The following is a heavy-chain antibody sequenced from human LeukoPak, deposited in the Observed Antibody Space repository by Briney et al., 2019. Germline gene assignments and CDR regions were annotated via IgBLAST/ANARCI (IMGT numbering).Heavy chain of an antibody. J-gene: IGHJ3*02. Sequence: GASVKVSCKASGYTFTSYYMHWVRQAPGQGLEWMGIINPSGGSTSYAQKFHGRVTMTRDTSTSTVYMELSSLRSEDTAVYYCARGYYDYVWGSYPYEDAFDIWGQGTMVTVSS. D-gene: IGHD3-16*02. CDR3: ARGYYDYVWGSYPYEDAFDI. V-gene: IGHV1-46*01. CDR2: INPSGGST. CDR1: GYTFTSYY.